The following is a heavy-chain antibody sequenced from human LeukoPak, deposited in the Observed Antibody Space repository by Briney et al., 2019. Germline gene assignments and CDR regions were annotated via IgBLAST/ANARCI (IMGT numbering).Heavy chain of an antibody. CDR1: GFIFGDYN. D-gene: IGHD3-9*01. CDR2: ISSGGSTI. Sequence: GGSLRLSCAASGFIFGDYNMNWVRQAPGKGLEWVSYISSGGSTIYYADSVKGRFTISRDNARNSLYLQMNGLTDEDTAVYYCARDFDYYFDYWGQGTLVTVSS. J-gene: IGHJ4*02. CDR3: ARDFDYYFDY. V-gene: IGHV3-48*02.